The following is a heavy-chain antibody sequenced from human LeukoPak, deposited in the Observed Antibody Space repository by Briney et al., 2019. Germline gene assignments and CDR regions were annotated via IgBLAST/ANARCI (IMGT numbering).Heavy chain of an antibody. CDR1: GFTFSSYA. J-gene: IGHJ6*02. Sequence: GGSLRLSCAASGFTFSSYAMSWVRQAPGKGLEWVSAISGSGGSTYYADSVKGRFTISRDNSKNTLYLQMNSLRAEDTAVYYCAKDSYSSSSGYYYYGMDVWGQGTTATVSS. CDR2: ISGSGGST. V-gene: IGHV3-23*01. D-gene: IGHD6-6*01. CDR3: AKDSYSSSSGYYYYGMDV.